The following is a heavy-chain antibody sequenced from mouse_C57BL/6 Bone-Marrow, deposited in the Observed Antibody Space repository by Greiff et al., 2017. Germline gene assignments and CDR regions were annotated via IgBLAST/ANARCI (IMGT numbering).Heavy chain of an antibody. CDR1: GFSLTSYS. Sequence: VQLQESGPGLVAPSQSLSITCTVSGFSLTSYSISWVRQPPGKGLEWLGVIWTGGGTNYTSALKSRLSIKEDNSKSKVFIKMNSLQTEDTARYDWARNGGNYEWYFDVWGTGTTVTVSS. D-gene: IGHD1-1*02. V-gene: IGHV2-9-1*01. CDR2: IWTGGGT. CDR3: ARNGGNYEWYFDV. J-gene: IGHJ1*03.